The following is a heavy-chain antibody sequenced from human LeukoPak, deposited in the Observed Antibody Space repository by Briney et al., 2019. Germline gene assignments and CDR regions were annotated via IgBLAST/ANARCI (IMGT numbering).Heavy chain of an antibody. J-gene: IGHJ4*02. D-gene: IGHD6-6*01. CDR1: GGSISSSSYY. CDR2: IYYSGST. Sequence: SETLSLTCTVSGGSISSSSYYWGWIRQPPGKGPEWIGSIYYSGSTYYNPSLKSRVTISVDTSKNQFSLKLSSVTAADTAVYYCAITYSSSTGGSGWARKPLKKPYYFDYWGQGTLVTVSS. V-gene: IGHV4-39*01. CDR3: AITYSSSTGGSGWARKPLKKPYYFDY.